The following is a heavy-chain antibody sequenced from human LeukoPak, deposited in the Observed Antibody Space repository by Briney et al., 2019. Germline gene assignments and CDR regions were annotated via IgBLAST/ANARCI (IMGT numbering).Heavy chain of an antibody. Sequence: GGSLRLSCAASGFTFSSYSMNWVRQAPGKGLEWVSSISSSGNYIYYADSLKGRFTISRDNAKNSLYLQMNSLRVEDTAVYYCARGADYDFWSGPRPLDFWGQGTLVTVSS. V-gene: IGHV3-21*01. J-gene: IGHJ4*02. D-gene: IGHD3-3*01. CDR3: ARGADYDFWSGPRPLDF. CDR2: ISSSGNYI. CDR1: GFTFSSYS.